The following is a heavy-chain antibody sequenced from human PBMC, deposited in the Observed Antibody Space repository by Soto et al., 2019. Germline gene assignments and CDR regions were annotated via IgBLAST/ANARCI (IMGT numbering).Heavy chain of an antibody. D-gene: IGHD5-18*01. Sequence: SVKVSCKASGGTFSSYAISWVRQAPGQGLEWMGGIIPIFGTANYAQKFQGRVTITADESTSTAYMELSSLRSEDTAVYYCATPLSIQDPYYGMDVWGPGTTVTVSS. J-gene: IGHJ6*02. CDR1: GGTFSSYA. CDR3: ATPLSIQDPYYGMDV. V-gene: IGHV1-69*13. CDR2: IIPIFGTA.